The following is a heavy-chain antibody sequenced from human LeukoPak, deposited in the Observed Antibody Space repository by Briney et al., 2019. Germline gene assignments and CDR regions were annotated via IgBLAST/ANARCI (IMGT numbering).Heavy chain of an antibody. CDR3: ARGGAFDI. Sequence: GGSLRLSCAAAGFTVSSNYMSWVRQAPGKGLEWVSVIQNGGSTYYADSVKGRFTISRDNSKNTLFLQMNSLRAEDTAVYYCARGGAFDIWGQGTMSPSLQ. J-gene: IGHJ3*02. CDR2: IQNGGST. V-gene: IGHV3-66*02. CDR1: GFTVSSNY.